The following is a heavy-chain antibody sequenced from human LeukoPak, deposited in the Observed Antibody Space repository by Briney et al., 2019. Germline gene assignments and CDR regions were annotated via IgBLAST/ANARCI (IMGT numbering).Heavy chain of an antibody. Sequence: GGSLRLSCAASGFTFSSYSMNWVRQAPGKGLEWVSSIISSSSYIYYADSVKGRFTISRDNAKNSLYLQMNSLRAEDTAVYYCAKDTLTYYDFWSGYWKPDYYYGMDVWGQGTTVTVSS. CDR2: IISSSSYI. CDR1: GFTFSSYS. V-gene: IGHV3-21*04. J-gene: IGHJ6*02. CDR3: AKDTLTYYDFWSGYWKPDYYYGMDV. D-gene: IGHD3-3*01.